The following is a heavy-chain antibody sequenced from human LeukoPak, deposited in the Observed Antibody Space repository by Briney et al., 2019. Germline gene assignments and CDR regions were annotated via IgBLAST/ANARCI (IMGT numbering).Heavy chain of an antibody. CDR3: ARAGGSSSSYYYYYYMDV. CDR2: INPNSGGT. Sequence: ASVKVSCKASGYTFTGYYMHWVRQAPGQGLEWMGWINPNSGGTNYAQKFQGRVTMTRDTSIGTAYMELSRLRSDDTAVYYCARAGGSSSSYYYYYYMDVWGKGTTVTVSS. CDR1: GYTFTGYY. V-gene: IGHV1-2*02. D-gene: IGHD6-6*01. J-gene: IGHJ6*03.